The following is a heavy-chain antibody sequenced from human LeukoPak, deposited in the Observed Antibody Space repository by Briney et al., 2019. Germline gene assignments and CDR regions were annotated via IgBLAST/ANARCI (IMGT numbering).Heavy chain of an antibody. CDR3: ARLKLGAYFDL. D-gene: IGHD3-16*01. CDR1: GGATSSDY. V-gene: IGHV4-59*08. Sequence: SETLSLTCTVSGGATSSDYWSWIRQSPGKGLEWVGYVYNSGDTGKNPSLKSRVTILLDTSKNQCSLKLTSVSAADTAVYYCARLKLGAYFDLWGRGTLVTVSS. J-gene: IGHJ2*01. CDR2: VYNSGDT.